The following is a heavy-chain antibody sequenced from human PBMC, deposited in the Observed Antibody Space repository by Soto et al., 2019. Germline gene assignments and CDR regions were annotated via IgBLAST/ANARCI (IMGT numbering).Heavy chain of an antibody. CDR1: GYSISSGYY. CDR3: ARQLNYYDSSGYYYAHYNWFDP. V-gene: IGHV4-38-2*01. Sequence: PSETLSLTCAVSGYSISSGYYWGWIRQPPGKGLEWIGSIYHSGSTYYNPSLKSRVTISVDTSKNQFSLKLSSVTAADTAVHYCARQLNYYDSSGYYYAHYNWFDPWGQGTLVTVSS. J-gene: IGHJ5*02. D-gene: IGHD3-22*01. CDR2: IYHSGST.